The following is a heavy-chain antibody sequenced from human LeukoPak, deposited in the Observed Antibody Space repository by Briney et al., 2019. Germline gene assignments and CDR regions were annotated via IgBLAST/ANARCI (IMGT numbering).Heavy chain of an antibody. CDR3: AKDSDSGWYGAFDI. D-gene: IGHD6-19*01. V-gene: IGHV3-9*01. J-gene: IGHJ3*02. CDR2: ISWNSGSI. Sequence: GGSLRLSCAASGFTFDDYAMHWVRQAPGKGLEWVSGISWNSGSIDYADSVKGRFTISRDNAKNSLYLQMNSLRAEDTALYYCAKDSDSGWYGAFDIWGQGTMVTVSS. CDR1: GFTFDDYA.